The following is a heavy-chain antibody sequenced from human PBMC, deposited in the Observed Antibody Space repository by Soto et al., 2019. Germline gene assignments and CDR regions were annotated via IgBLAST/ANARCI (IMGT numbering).Heavy chain of an antibody. V-gene: IGHV4-31*03. Sequence: QVQLQESGPGLVKPSQTLSLTCTVSGGSISSGGYYWSWIRQHPGKGLEWIGYIYYSGSTYYNPSLRRRVPISVDTPKNPFSLKPSSVTAAGTAVYYCARGEYYYDSSGYSPYYYYGMDVWGQGTTVTVSS. J-gene: IGHJ6*02. CDR3: ARGEYYYDSSGYSPYYYYGMDV. CDR2: IYYSGST. D-gene: IGHD3-22*01. CDR1: GGSISSGGYY.